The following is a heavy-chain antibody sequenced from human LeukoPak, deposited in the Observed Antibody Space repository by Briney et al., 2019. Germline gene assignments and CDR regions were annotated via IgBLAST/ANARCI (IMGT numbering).Heavy chain of an antibody. Sequence: KPSGTLSLTCAVSGDSISSSSHHWGWIRQFPGKGLEWIGSIYYGQTIYYNPSLNSRVTMSVVTSRYQFTLQLNSVTAADTAVYYCVRHDGRGGATMGALDSWGQGTLVTVSS. CDR2: IYYGQTI. J-gene: IGHJ4*02. CDR1: GDSISSSSHH. CDR3: VRHDGRGGATMGALDS. V-gene: IGHV4-39*01. D-gene: IGHD5-12*01.